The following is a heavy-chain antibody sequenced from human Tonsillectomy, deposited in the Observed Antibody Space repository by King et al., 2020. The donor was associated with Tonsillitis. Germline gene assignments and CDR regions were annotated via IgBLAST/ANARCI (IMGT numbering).Heavy chain of an antibody. CDR3: ARDRGAGIDY. V-gene: IGHV3-33*01. CDR2: VWYDGTIK. J-gene: IGHJ4*02. D-gene: IGHD3-10*01. CDR1: GFSFSSYG. Sequence: VQLVESGGGVVQPGRSLRLSCAASGFSFSSYGIHWVRQAPGKGLEWVAVVWYDGTIKYYADSVKGRFTISRDNSKNTVYLQMNSLRAEATALFYCARDRGAGIDYWGQGTLVTVSS.